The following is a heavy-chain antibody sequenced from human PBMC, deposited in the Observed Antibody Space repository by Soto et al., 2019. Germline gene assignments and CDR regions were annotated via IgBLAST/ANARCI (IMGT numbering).Heavy chain of an antibody. CDR3: AKDGYCSSTSCYGNPNWFDP. D-gene: IGHD2-2*03. CDR2: ISGSGGST. J-gene: IGHJ5*02. Sequence: PGGSLRLSCAASGFTFSSYAMSWVRQAPGKGLEWVSAISGSGGSTYYADSVKGRFTISRDNSKNTLYLQMNSLRAEDTAVYYCAKDGYCSSTSCYGNPNWFDPWGQGTLVTVSS. V-gene: IGHV3-23*01. CDR1: GFTFSSYA.